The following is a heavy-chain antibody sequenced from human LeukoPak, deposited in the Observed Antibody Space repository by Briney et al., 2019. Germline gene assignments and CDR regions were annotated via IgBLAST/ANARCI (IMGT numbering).Heavy chain of an antibody. CDR2: MNPNSGNT. J-gene: IGHJ6*02. CDR3: ARAGEVWLSGYCYYYYGMDV. Sequence: ASVKVSCKASGYTFTSYDINWVRQATGQGLEWMGWMNPNSGNTGYAQKFQGRVTMTRNTSISTAYMELSSLRSEDTAVYYCARAGEVWLSGYCYYYYGMDVWGQGTTVTVSS. CDR1: GYTFTSYD. V-gene: IGHV1-8*01. D-gene: IGHD3-22*01.